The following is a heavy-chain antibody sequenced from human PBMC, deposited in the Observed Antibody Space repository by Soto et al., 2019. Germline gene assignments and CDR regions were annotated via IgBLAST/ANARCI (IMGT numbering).Heavy chain of an antibody. Sequence: QVQLVESGGGLVKPGGSLRLSCAASGFTFSGYNMSWIRQAPGKGLEWVSYITSSGSNTFDAESVKGRFTISRDNTMNLLYLQMNSRSAEDTAVYYCARRGTISTAHHFDHWGQGTLVTVPS. J-gene: IGHJ4*02. CDR2: ITSSGSNT. V-gene: IGHV3-11*01. CDR1: GFTFSGYN. CDR3: ARRGTISTAHHFDH. D-gene: IGHD2-2*01.